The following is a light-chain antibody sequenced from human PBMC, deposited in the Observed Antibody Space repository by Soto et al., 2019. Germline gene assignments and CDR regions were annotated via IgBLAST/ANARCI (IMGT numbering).Light chain of an antibody. Sequence: DIQMTQSPSSLSAPEGDGVPITCREIRRINSSLNCYHQKPGKAPKLLIYAASNLQSGVPSRFSGSGSGTDFTLSISSLQPEDFATYYCQQSYSAPYTFGQGTKLEI. CDR2: AAS. CDR1: RRINSS. CDR3: QQSYSAPYT. J-gene: IGKJ2*01. V-gene: IGKV1-39*01.